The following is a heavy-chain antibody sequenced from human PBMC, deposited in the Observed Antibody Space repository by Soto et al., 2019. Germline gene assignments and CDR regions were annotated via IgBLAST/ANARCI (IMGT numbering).Heavy chain of an antibody. CDR2: ISVGGEST. J-gene: IGHJ6*02. D-gene: IGHD4-17*01. Sequence: GGSLRLSCAASGFTFSAYPMTWGGRCPGKGRGGVGSISVGGESTYYTGSVKGRFTISRDNSKNTVYLQMNTVRAEDTAIYYCATILSTVTTYYYGMDVWGQGTTVTVSS. V-gene: IGHV3-23*01. CDR1: GFTFSAYP. CDR3: ATILSTVTTYYYGMDV.